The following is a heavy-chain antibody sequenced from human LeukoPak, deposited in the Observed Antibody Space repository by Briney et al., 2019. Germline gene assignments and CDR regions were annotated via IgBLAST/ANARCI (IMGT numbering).Heavy chain of an antibody. J-gene: IGHJ4*02. D-gene: IGHD6-6*01. Sequence: GGSLRLSCAASGFTFSSYAMSWVRQAPGKGLEWVSYISSSGSTIYYADSVKGRFTISRDNAKNSLYLQMNSLRAEDTAVYYCARDLPTYSSSSSGYWSQGTLVTVSS. CDR3: ARDLPTYSSSSSGY. CDR1: GFTFSSYA. V-gene: IGHV3-48*04. CDR2: ISSSGSTI.